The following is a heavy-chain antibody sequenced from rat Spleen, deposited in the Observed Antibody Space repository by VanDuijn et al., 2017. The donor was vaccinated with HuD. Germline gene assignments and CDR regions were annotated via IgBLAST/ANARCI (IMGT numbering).Heavy chain of an antibody. CDR2: ISYAGLST. CDR3: ARHYNNYYWYFDF. D-gene: IGHD1-10*01. Sequence: EVQLVESGGGLVQPGRSLKLSCAASGFTFSAYYMAWVRQAPTKGLEWVASISYAGLSTYYRDSVKGRFTISRDNAKSTLNQQMYSLRSEDTTTYYCARHYNNYYWYFDFWGPGTMVTVSS. V-gene: IGHV5-7*01. CDR1: GFTFSAYY. J-gene: IGHJ1*01.